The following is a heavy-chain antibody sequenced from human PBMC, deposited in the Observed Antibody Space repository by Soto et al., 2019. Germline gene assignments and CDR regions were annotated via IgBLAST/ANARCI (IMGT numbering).Heavy chain of an antibody. Sequence: QVQLVESGGGEVQPGRSLTISCAASGFTFSTYGMHWVRQTPGKGLEWVAVISYAGTNKFYSDSVKGRFTISRDNFNNTLTLQMNSLRADDTAVYSCAKDLQSYGDYDYYCYGMDVWGLGTRVTVSS. CDR2: ISYAGTNK. CDR3: AKDLQSYGDYDYYCYGMDV. J-gene: IGHJ6*02. D-gene: IGHD4-17*01. V-gene: IGHV3-30*18. CDR1: GFTFSTYG.